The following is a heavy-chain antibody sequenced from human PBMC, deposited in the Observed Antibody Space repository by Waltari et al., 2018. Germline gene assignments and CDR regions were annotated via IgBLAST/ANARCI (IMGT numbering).Heavy chain of an antibody. Sequence: EVQLVESGGELVQPGGYPRLSCAASGFTFSDYGMNWVRRAPGKGLEWLSYIGGSGGSIYYADSVKGRFTISRDNDKNSLYLQMDSLRAEDTAVYYCARDNWNDADAFDIWGQGTVVTVSS. V-gene: IGHV3-48*01. CDR1: GFTFSDYG. J-gene: IGHJ3*02. D-gene: IGHD1-1*01. CDR2: IGGSGGSI. CDR3: ARDNWNDADAFDI.